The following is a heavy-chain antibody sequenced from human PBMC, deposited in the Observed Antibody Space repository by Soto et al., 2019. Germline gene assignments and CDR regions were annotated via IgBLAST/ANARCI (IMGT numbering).Heavy chain of an antibody. CDR3: ARERAGYISGVTCYRHHYYGMDV. Sequence: ASVKLSCKASGYTFTGYYMQWVRPAPGQGLEWMGWINPNSGGTNYAQKFQGWVTITRDTSISTAYVELSRLRSDDTAVDYCARERAGYISGVTCYRHHYYGMDVRGQGTTVTVSS. V-gene: IGHV1-2*04. CDR2: INPNSGGT. CDR1: GYTFTGYY. D-gene: IGHD2-15*01. J-gene: IGHJ6*02.